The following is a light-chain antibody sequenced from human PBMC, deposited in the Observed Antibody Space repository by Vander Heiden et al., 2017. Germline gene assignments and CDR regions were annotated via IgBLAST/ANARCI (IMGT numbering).Light chain of an antibody. CDR3: QQRSDWPPVT. CDR2: DAA. J-gene: IGKJ5*01. CDR1: KRDATY. Sequence: EITLTQSPPTLSSAPGDGGTLTCRASKRDATYLAWYQQKPGQAPRLLIHDAAYRATGIPARFSGRGSGTDFTLTISSLEHEDFAVYYCQQRSDWPPVTFGQGTRLEIK. V-gene: IGKV3-11*01.